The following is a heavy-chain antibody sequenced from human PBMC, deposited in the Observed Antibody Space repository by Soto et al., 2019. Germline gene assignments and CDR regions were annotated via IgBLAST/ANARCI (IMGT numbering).Heavy chain of an antibody. V-gene: IGHV4-59*02. D-gene: IGHD3-22*01. CDR1: GGSVSIYY. CDR2: IYYSGST. Sequence: PSETLSLTCTVSGGSVSIYYWSWIRHPPGKGLEWIGYIYYSGSTNYNPSLKSRVTISVDTSKNQFSLKLSSVTAADTAVYYCAREGDYYDSSGYYTSGFQHWGQGTLVTVSS. J-gene: IGHJ1*01. CDR3: AREGDYYDSSGYYTSGFQH.